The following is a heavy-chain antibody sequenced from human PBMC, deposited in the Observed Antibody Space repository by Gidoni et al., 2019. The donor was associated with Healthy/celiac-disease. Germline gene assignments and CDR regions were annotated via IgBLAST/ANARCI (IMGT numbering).Heavy chain of an antibody. CDR1: GFTFDDYA. V-gene: IGHV3-9*01. CDR2: ISWNSGSI. J-gene: IGHJ6*03. D-gene: IGHD6-13*01. CDR3: AKDANRYSSSANMDV. Sequence: EVQMVESGGGLVQPGRSLSISCAASGFTFDDYAMHWVRQAPGKGLEWVSGISWNSGSIGYADSVKCRFTISRDNAKNSLYLQMNSLRAEDTALYYCAKDANRYSSSANMDVWGKGTTVTVSS.